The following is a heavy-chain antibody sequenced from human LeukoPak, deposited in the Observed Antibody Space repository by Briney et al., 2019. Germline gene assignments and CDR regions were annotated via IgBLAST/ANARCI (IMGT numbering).Heavy chain of an antibody. J-gene: IGHJ4*02. CDR3: AKKATSQLFGGPDY. Sequence: GGSLRLSCAASGFTFSSYAMSWVRQAPGKGLEWVSAISGSGDSTYYADSVKGRFTISRDNSKNTLYLQMNSLRAEDTAVYYCAKKATSQLFGGPDYWGQGTLVTVSS. V-gene: IGHV3-23*01. CDR1: GFTFSSYA. CDR2: ISGSGDST. D-gene: IGHD1-26*01.